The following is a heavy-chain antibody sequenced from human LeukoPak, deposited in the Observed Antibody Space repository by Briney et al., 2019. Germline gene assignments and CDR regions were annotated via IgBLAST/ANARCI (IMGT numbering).Heavy chain of an antibody. CDR3: ARDYCSSTSCLFDY. D-gene: IGHD2-2*01. CDR1: GYTFTGYH. CDR2: INPNRGDT. Sequence: ASVKVSCKASGYTFTGYHMHWVRQAPGQGLEWMGRINPNRGDTNYAQKSQGSVTMTRDTSISTAYMELSRLRSDDTAVYYCARDYCSSTSCLFDYWGQGTLVTVSS. V-gene: IGHV1-2*06. J-gene: IGHJ4*02.